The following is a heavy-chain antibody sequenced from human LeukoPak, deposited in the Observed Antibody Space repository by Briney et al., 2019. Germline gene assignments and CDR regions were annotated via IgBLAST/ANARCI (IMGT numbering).Heavy chain of an antibody. CDR3: AREDYYDSSGFYFDY. CDR1: GFTFSSYE. Sequence: GGSLRLSCAASGFTFSSYEMNWVRQAPGKGLEWVSYISSSGSTIYYADSVKGRFTISRDNAKNSLYLQMNSLRAGDTAVYYCAREDYYDSSGFYFDYWGQGTLVTVSS. CDR2: ISSSGSTI. V-gene: IGHV3-48*03. D-gene: IGHD3-22*01. J-gene: IGHJ4*02.